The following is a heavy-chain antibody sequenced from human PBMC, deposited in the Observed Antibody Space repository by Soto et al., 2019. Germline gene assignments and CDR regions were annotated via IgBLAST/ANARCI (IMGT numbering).Heavy chain of an antibody. J-gene: IGHJ4*02. D-gene: IGHD7-27*01. Sequence: PSQTLSLTCAISGDSVSSSTAAWNWIRQSPSGGLEWLGRTYYRSKWYYDYAISVKSRITINPDTSKNQFSLQLNSVTPEDTAVYYCARRGNWGEFDDWGQGALVTVSS. CDR1: GDSVSSSTAA. CDR3: ARRGNWGEFDD. V-gene: IGHV6-1*01. CDR2: TYYRSKWYY.